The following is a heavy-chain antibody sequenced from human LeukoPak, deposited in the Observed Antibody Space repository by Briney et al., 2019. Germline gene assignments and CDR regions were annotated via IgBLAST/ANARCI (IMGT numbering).Heavy chain of an antibody. V-gene: IGHV3-9*01. J-gene: IGHJ5*02. Sequence: GGSLRLSCAASGFTFDDYAMHWVRQAPGKGLEWVSGISWNSGSIGYADSVKGRFTISRDNAKNSLYLQMNSLRAEDTAVYYCARDRVGDYYGSGSPNWFDPWGQGTLVTVSS. CDR1: GFTFDDYA. CDR2: ISWNSGSI. D-gene: IGHD3-10*01. CDR3: ARDRVGDYYGSGSPNWFDP.